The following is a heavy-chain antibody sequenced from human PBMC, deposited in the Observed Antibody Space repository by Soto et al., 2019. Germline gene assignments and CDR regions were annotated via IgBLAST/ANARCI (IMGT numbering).Heavy chain of an antibody. V-gene: IGHV1-69*19. Sequence: PLKVECKASVCRFSSYPISWLRKNTVQGLEWMGGIIPIFGTANYAQKFQGRVTITADESTSTAYMELSSLRSEDTAVYYCARASRRDGYGSGTWGQGTLVTVPS. D-gene: IGHD5-18*01. CDR2: IIPIFGTA. CDR3: ARASRRDGYGSGT. J-gene: IGHJ1*01. CDR1: VCRFSSYP.